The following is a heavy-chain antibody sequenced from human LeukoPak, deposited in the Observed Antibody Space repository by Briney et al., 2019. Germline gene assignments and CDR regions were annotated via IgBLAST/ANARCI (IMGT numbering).Heavy chain of an antibody. D-gene: IGHD7-27*01. CDR3: AKDGGLWVSAHWGDS. Sequence: GGSLRLSCAASGFTVSSNYLTWVRQAPGKGLKWVSTITTGDGNTYYADSVKGRLTVSRDDSKNTLYLQMNSLRAEDTAVYYCAKDGGLWVSAHWGDSWGRGTLVTVSS. J-gene: IGHJ4*02. V-gene: IGHV3-23*01. CDR2: ITTGDGNT. CDR1: GFTVSSNY.